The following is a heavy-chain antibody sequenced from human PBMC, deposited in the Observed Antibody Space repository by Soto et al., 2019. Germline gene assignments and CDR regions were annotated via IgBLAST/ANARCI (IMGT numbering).Heavy chain of an antibody. CDR1: GGTFSSYA. Sequence: SVKVSCKASGGTFSSYAISWVRQAPGQGLEWMGGIIPIFGTANYAQKFQGRVTITADKSTSTAYMELSSLRSADTAVYYCGGRGTTRWFDRWGQGTLVTVSS. CDR3: GGRGTTRWFDR. J-gene: IGHJ5*02. V-gene: IGHV1-69*06. D-gene: IGHD1-7*01. CDR2: IIPIFGTA.